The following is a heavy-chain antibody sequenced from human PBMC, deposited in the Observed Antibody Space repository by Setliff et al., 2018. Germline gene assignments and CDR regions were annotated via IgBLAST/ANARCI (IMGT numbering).Heavy chain of an antibody. CDR1: GFRISCREYW. CDR3: TREHTPWVGASHHDC. Sequence: PGGSLRLSCAASGFRISCREYWMFWVRQAPGKGLEWVARIDKDGSSTVYADSVKGRFTISRDNVKKMLYLQMDRLRTEDTAVYYCTREHTPWVGASHHDCWGQGTQVTVSS. CDR2: IDKDGSST. V-gene: IGHV3-74*01. D-gene: IGHD1-26*01. J-gene: IGHJ4*02.